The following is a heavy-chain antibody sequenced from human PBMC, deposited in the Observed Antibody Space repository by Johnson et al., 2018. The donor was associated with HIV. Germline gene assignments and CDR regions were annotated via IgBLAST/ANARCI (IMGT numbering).Heavy chain of an antibody. CDR1: GFTFSSNY. V-gene: IGHV3-66*01. Sequence: VQLVESGGGVVQPGGSLRLSCVASGFTFSSNYMSWVRQAPGKGLECVSVIYSGVSTYYAAYVKGRFTNSSDNSKNTLYLQMNSLRAEDTAVYYCARGGYSSGWIYAFDIWGQGTMVTVSS. D-gene: IGHD6-19*01. CDR3: ARGGYSSGWIYAFDI. CDR2: IYSGVST. J-gene: IGHJ3*02.